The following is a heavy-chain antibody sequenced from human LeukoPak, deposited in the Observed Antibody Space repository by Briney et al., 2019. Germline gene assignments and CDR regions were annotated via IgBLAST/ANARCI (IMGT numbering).Heavy chain of an antibody. D-gene: IGHD3-10*01. J-gene: IGHJ4*02. Sequence: GGSLRLSCAASGFTFSSYGMHWVRQAPGKGLEWVTFVRYDGSNKYYADSVKGRFTISRDNSKNTLYLQMNSLRAEDTAVYYCAKLLGGFGESPSDYWGQGTLVSVSS. CDR2: VRYDGSNK. CDR1: GFTFSSYG. V-gene: IGHV3-30*02. CDR3: AKLLGGFGESPSDY.